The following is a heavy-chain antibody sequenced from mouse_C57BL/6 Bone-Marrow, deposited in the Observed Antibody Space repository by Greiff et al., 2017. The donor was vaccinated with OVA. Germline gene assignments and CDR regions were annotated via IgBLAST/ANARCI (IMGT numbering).Heavy chain of an antibody. CDR1: GYSITSGYY. J-gene: IGHJ3*01. V-gene: IGHV3-6*01. Sequence: EVQLQQSGPGLVKPSQSLSLTCSVTGYSITSGYYWNWIRQFPGNKLEWMGYISYDGSNNYNPSLKNRISITRDTSKNQFFLKLNSVTTEDTATYYCARRILTGGFAYWGQGTLVTVSA. D-gene: IGHD4-1*01. CDR2: ISYDGSN. CDR3: ARRILTGGFAY.